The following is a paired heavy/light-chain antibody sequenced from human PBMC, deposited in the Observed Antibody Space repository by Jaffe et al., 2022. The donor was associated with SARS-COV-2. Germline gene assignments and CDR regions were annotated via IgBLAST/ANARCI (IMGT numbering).Light chain of an antibody. Sequence: VIWMTQSPSLLSASTGDRVTISCRMSQGISSYLAWYQQKPGKAPELLIYAASTLQSGVPSRFSGSGSGTDFTLTISCLQSEDFATYYCQQYYSFPFTFGGGTKVEIK. CDR2: AAS. CDR1: QGISSY. CDR3: QQYYSFPFT. J-gene: IGKJ4*01. V-gene: IGKV1D-8*01.
Heavy chain of an antibody. Sequence: QVQLVESGGGLVKPGGSLRLSCAASGFTFSDYYMSWIRQAPGKGLEWVSYISSSGSTIYYADSVKGRFTISRDNAKNSLYLQMNSLRAEDTAVYYCARGRAVAAPIGMDVWGQGTTVTVSS. D-gene: IGHD6-19*01. CDR1: GFTFSDYY. CDR2: ISSSGSTI. CDR3: ARGRAVAAPIGMDV. J-gene: IGHJ6*02. V-gene: IGHV3-11*01.